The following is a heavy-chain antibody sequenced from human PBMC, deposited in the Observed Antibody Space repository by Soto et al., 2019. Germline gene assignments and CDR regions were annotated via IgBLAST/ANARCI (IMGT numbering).Heavy chain of an antibody. V-gene: IGHV1-18*01. CDR3: AREGANHYYFDY. CDR1: GYTFTSYG. Sequence: ASVKVSCKASGYTFTSYGISWVRQAPGQGLEWMGWISGYNGKTNYAQKVQDRVTMTTDTSTSTVYMELRSLRSDDTAVYYCAREGANHYYFDYWGQGTLVTVS. D-gene: IGHD2-8*01. J-gene: IGHJ4*02. CDR2: ISGYNGKT.